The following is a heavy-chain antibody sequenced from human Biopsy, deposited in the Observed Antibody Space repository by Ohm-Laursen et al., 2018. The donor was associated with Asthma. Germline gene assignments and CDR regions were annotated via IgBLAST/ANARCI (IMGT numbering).Heavy chain of an antibody. D-gene: IGHD4-17*01. CDR2: IIPIFGTA. CDR1: GDILSSFG. J-gene: IGHJ6*02. CDR3: ARGGYYGDRRHHNGLDV. V-gene: IGHV1-69*13. Sequence: SVKVSCKAHGDILSSFGIKWVRKAPGQGLEWMGGIIPIFGTANYARKFQGRVTITADESTSTAYMELTSLRKEDTAVYYCARGGYYGDRRHHNGLDVWGQGTTVTVSS.